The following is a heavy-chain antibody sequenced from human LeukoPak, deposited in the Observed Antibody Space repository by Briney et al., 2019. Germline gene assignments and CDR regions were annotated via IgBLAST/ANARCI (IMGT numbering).Heavy chain of an antibody. CDR2: IKQDGSEK. D-gene: IGHD1-26*01. J-gene: IGHJ4*02. CDR3: ARTRRDSESYYGAYYFDY. V-gene: IGHV3-7*01. Sequence: GGSLRLSCAASGFTFSSYAMSWVRQAPGKGLEWVANIKQDGSEKYYVDSVKGRFTISRDNAKNSLYLQMNSLRAEDTAVYYCARTRRDSESYYGAYYFDYWGQGTLVTVSS. CDR1: GFTFSSYA.